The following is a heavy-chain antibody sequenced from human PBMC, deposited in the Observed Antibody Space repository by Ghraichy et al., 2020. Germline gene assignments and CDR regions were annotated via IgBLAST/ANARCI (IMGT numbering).Heavy chain of an antibody. J-gene: IGHJ4*02. CDR1: GGSISSYY. V-gene: IGHV4-4*07. D-gene: IGHD3-10*01. CDR3: ARDTLWFGELSYYFDY. Sequence: SETLSLTCTVSGGSISSYYWSWIRQPAGKGLEWIGRIYTSGSTNYNPSLKSRVTMSVDTSKNQFSLKLSSVTAADTAVYYCARDTLWFGELSYYFDYWGQGTLVTVSS. CDR2: IYTSGST.